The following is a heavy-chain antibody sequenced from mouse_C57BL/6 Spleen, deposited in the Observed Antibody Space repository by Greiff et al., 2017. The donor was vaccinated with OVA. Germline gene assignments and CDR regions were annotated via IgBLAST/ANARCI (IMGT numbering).Heavy chain of an antibody. V-gene: IGHV5-16*01. CDR3: ARGGPYDYGSSPHAMDY. J-gene: IGHJ4*01. D-gene: IGHD1-1*01. Sequence: EVQLVESEGGLVQPGSSMKLSCTASGFTFSDYYMAWVRQVPEKGLEWVANINYDGSSTYYLDSLKSRFIISRDNAKNILYLQMSSLKSEDTATYYCARGGPYDYGSSPHAMDYWGQGTSVTVSS. CDR2: INYDGSST. CDR1: GFTFSDYY.